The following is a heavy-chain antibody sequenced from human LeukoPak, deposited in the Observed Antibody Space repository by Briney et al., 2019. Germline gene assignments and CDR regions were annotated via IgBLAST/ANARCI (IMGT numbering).Heavy chain of an antibody. Sequence: PGGPLRLSCSASGFTLSTYAMHWVRQAPGKGLEEVSAISTNGDRTYYTESVKGRFTISRDNSKNTLYLQMSSLRAEDTAVYYCVKDPQKSASYWGQGTLVTVSS. J-gene: IGHJ4*02. CDR3: VKDPQKSASY. V-gene: IGHV3-64D*06. CDR2: ISTNGDRT. CDR1: GFTLSTYA.